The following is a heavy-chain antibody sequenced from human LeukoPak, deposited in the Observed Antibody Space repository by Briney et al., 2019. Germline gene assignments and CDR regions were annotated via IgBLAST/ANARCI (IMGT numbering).Heavy chain of an antibody. CDR3: TSRPLLSYYGSGRTRSDY. J-gene: IGHJ4*02. D-gene: IGHD3-10*01. CDR1: GYSISSGFY. V-gene: IGHV4-38-2*02. CDR2: IYHSGST. Sequence: SETLSLTCTVSGYSISSGFYWGWIRQPPGKGLEWIGSIYHSGSTHYNSSLKSRVTISVDTSKNQLSLELSSVTAADTAVYYCTSRPLLSYYGSGRTRSDYWGQGTLVTVSS.